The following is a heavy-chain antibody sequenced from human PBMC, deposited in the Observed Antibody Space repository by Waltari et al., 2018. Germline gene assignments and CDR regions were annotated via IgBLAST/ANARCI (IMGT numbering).Heavy chain of an antibody. D-gene: IGHD3-10*01. J-gene: IGHJ5*02. CDR2: ISSSDDIT. Sequence: QVHLVESGGGAVKPGGSLRLSCAASGFILSDFYMSWIRQAPGKGLEWVSYISSSDDITHYADSVKGRFTISRDNAKNSLYLQMNSLTAEDTAVYYCASLAGGPPAWGQGTLVTVSS. CDR1: GFILSDFY. V-gene: IGHV3-11*04. CDR3: ASLAGGPPA.